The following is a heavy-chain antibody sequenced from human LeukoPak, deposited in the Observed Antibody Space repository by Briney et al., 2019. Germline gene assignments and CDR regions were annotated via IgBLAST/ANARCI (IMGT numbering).Heavy chain of an antibody. J-gene: IGHJ4*02. CDR3: ARDYGIAAALDY. CDR2: INPSGGST. CDR1: GYTFTSYY. D-gene: IGHD6-13*01. Sequence: ASVKVSCKASGYTFTSYYMHWVRQAPGQGLEWMGIINPSGGSTSYAQKFQGRVTMTRDTSTCTVYMELSSLRSEDTAVYYCARDYGIAAALDYWGQGTLVTVSS. V-gene: IGHV1-46*01.